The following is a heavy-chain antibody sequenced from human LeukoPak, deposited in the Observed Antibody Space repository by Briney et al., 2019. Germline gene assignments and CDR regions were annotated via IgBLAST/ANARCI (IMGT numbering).Heavy chain of an antibody. CDR2: ILHSGST. Sequence: SETLSLTCTVSGGSISSYSWSWIRQPPGKGLEWIGYILHSGSTNYNPSLKSRVTISVDTSKNQSPLKLSSVTAEDTAVYYCARGATTHGGIYDYWGQGTLVTVSS. D-gene: IGHD3-16*01. V-gene: IGHV4-59*01. J-gene: IGHJ4*02. CDR1: GGSISSYS. CDR3: ARGATTHGGIYDY.